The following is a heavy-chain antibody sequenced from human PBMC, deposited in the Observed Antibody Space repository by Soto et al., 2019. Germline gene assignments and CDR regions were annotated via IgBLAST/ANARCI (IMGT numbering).Heavy chain of an antibody. J-gene: IGHJ6*02. D-gene: IGHD6-13*01. Sequence: QVQLVESGGGVVQPGRSLRLSCAASGFTFSSYAMHWVRQAPGKGLEWVAVISYDGSNKYYADSVKGRFTISRDNSKNTLYLQMNSLRAEDTAVYYCARMPGIAAAGRGNTGQYYYYGMDVWGQGTTVTVSS. CDR2: ISYDGSNK. V-gene: IGHV3-30-3*01. CDR3: ARMPGIAAAGRGNTGQYYYYGMDV. CDR1: GFTFSSYA.